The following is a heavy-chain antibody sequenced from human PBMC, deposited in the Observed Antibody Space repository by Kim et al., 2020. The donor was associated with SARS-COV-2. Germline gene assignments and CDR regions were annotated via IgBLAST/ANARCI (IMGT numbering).Heavy chain of an antibody. V-gene: IGHV1-69*13. Sequence: SVKVSCKASGGTFSSYAISWVRQAPGQGLEWMGGIIPIFGTANYAQKFQGRVTITADESTSTAYMELSSLRSEDTAVYYCARDERHYGSGSQDVWGQGTTVTVSS. J-gene: IGHJ6*02. CDR2: IIPIFGTA. CDR1: GGTFSSYA. CDR3: ARDERHYGSGSQDV. D-gene: IGHD3-10*01.